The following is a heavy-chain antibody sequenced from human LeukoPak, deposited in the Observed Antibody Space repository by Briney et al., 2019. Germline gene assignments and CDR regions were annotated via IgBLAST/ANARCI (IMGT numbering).Heavy chain of an antibody. Sequence: SETLSLTCTVSGGSISSSGYYWGWIRQPPGKGLEWIGSIYYSGSTYYNPSLKSRVTISVDTSKNQFSLKLSSVTAADTAVYYCARPGRGYSYGYDDYWGQGTLVTVSS. J-gene: IGHJ4*02. V-gene: IGHV4-39*01. CDR2: IYYSGST. CDR3: ARPGRGYSYGYDDY. D-gene: IGHD5-18*01. CDR1: GGSISSSGYY.